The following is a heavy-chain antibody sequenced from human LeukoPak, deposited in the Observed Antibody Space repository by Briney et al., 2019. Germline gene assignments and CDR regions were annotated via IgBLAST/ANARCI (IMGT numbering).Heavy chain of an antibody. CDR2: VYYSGST. J-gene: IGHJ6*03. CDR3: ARGTIGASYYCYMDV. Sequence: SETLSLTCTVSGGSINNYYWSWIRQPPGKGLEWIGYVYYSGSTNYNPSLRSRVTTSVDTSKNQFSLKLSSVTAADTAVYYCARGTIGASYYCYMDVWGKGTTVTVSS. CDR1: GGSINNYY. D-gene: IGHD1-14*01. V-gene: IGHV4-59*01.